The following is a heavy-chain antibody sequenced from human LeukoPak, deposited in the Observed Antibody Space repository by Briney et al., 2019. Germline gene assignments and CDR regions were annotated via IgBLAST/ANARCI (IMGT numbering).Heavy chain of an antibody. CDR2: IIPIFGTA. CDR1: GGTFSSYA. Sequence: SVKVSCKASGGTFSSYAISWVRQAPGQGLEWMGGIIPIFGTANYAQKFQGRVTITADESKSTAYMELSSLRSEDTAVYYCAREGAMATILFDYWGQGTLVTVSS. J-gene: IGHJ4*02. CDR3: AREGAMATILFDY. D-gene: IGHD5-24*01. V-gene: IGHV1-69*13.